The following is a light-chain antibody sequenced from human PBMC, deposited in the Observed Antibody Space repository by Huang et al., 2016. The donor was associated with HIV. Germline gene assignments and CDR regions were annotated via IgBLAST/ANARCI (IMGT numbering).Light chain of an antibody. V-gene: IGKV1-9*01. CDR3: QQLNSYPPT. J-gene: IGKJ1*01. CDR1: QGISSY. CDR2: AAS. Sequence: IQLTQSPSSLSASVGDRVTITCRASQGISSYLAWYQQKPGKAPKLLIYAASTLQSRVPSRFSGSGSGTDFTLTISSLQPEDFATYHCQQLNSYPPTFGQGTKVEIK.